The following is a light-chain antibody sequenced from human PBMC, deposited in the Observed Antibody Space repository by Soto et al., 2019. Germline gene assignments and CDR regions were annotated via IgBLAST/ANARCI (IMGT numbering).Light chain of an antibody. CDR1: QSVSNNY. J-gene: IGKJ1*01. CDR2: GAS. V-gene: IGKV3-20*01. Sequence: EVVLTQSPGTLSLSPRERATLSCRASQSVSNNYLAWYQHKPGQAPRLLIYGASNRAPGIPDRFSGSGSGPDFTLTISRLEPEDFAVYYCQQHAASPRTFGQGTLVEVK. CDR3: QQHAASPRT.